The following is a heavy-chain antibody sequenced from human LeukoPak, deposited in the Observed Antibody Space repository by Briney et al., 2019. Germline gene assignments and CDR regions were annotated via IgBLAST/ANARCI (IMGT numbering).Heavy chain of an antibody. Sequence: GESLKLSRRRSGYASTSYWIVWVCQMPGKGLEWMGVIYPGDSNSRYSPSFQGQVTISADNSISTAYLQWSSLKASDTAMYYCAGRARSGAMITLDFWGQGTLVTVSS. CDR2: IYPGDSNS. CDR3: AGRARSGAMITLDF. V-gene: IGHV5-51*01. CDR1: GYASTSYW. D-gene: IGHD3-16*01. J-gene: IGHJ4*02.